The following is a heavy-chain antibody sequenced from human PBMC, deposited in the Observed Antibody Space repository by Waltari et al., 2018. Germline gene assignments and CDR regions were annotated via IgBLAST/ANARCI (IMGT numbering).Heavy chain of an antibody. CDR1: GGTVSSYA. D-gene: IGHD3-10*01. CDR3: ARELVGSGSYYNGAFDI. Sequence: QVQLVQSGAEVKTPGSSVKVSCKAAGGTVSSYAISWVRQAPVQGLEWMGRIIPIFGTANSAQKLQGRVTITADKSTSTAYMELSSLRSEDTAVYYCARELVGSGSYYNGAFDIWGQGTMVTVSS. J-gene: IGHJ3*02. CDR2: IIPIFGTA. V-gene: IGHV1-69*13.